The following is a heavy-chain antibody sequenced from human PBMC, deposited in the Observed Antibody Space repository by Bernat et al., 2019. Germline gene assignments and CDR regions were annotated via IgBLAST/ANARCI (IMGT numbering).Heavy chain of an antibody. V-gene: IGHV3-7*03. D-gene: IGHD3/OR15-3a*01. Sequence: EVQLVESGGGLVQPGGSLRLSCAASGFTFSSYCMTWVRQAPGKGPEWVANIKKDGSEKYYVDSVKGRFTISRDNAKNSLYLQMNSLRAEDTAVYYCARSRFWTTGAYWYFDLWGRGTLVTVSS. J-gene: IGHJ2*01. CDR2: IKKDGSEK. CDR1: GFTFSSYC. CDR3: ARSRFWTTGAYWYFDL.